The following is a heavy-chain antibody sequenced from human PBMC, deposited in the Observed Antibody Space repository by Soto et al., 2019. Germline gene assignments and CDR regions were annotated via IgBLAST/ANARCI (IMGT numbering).Heavy chain of an antibody. J-gene: IGHJ4*02. CDR3: AKDYLTAGYSSGWYDY. Sequence: LRLSCAASGFTFDVYGMHWVRQAPGKGLEWVSGISWNSGSIGYADSVKGRFTISRDNAKNSLYLQMSSLKTEDTAFYYCAKDYLTAGYSSGWYDYWGRGTLVTVSS. D-gene: IGHD6-19*01. CDR1: GFTFDVYG. V-gene: IGHV3-9*01. CDR2: ISWNSGSI.